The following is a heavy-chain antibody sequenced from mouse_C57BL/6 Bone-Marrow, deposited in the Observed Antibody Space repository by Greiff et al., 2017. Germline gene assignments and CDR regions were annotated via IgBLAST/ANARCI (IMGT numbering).Heavy chain of an antibody. CDR3: AGNYGSSPTWFAY. V-gene: IGHV1-82*01. Sequence: VQLQESGPELVKPGASVKISCKASGYAFSSSWMNWVKQRPGKGLEWIGRIYPGDGDTNYNGKFKGKATLTADKSSSTAYMQLSSLTSEDSAVYLCAGNYGSSPTWFAYWGQGTLVTVSA. J-gene: IGHJ3*01. CDR2: IYPGDGDT. D-gene: IGHD1-1*01. CDR1: GYAFSSSW.